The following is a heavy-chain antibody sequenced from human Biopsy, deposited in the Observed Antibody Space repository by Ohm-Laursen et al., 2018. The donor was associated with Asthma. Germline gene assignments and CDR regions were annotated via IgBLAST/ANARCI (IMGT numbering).Heavy chain of an antibody. J-gene: IGHJ4*02. CDR3: ARKAGSCISRTCYSLDF. D-gene: IGHD2-2*01. Sequence: GSSVKVSCKSLGGTFNTYVIGWVRQAPGQGLEWMGGINSVFGTTTYPQKFQDRVTITADDSTSTVYMELGSLRSEDTAVYYCARKAGSCISRTCYSLDFRGQGTLVTVSS. CDR2: INSVFGTT. V-gene: IGHV1-69*01. CDR1: GGTFNTYV.